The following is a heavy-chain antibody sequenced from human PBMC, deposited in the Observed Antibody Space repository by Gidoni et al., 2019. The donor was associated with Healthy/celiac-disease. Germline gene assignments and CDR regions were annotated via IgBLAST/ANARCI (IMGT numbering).Heavy chain of an antibody. CDR2: INHSGST. CDR3: ARLGCSGGSCYWFDP. CDR1: GGSFSGYY. Sequence: QVQLQQWGAGLLKPSETLSLTCAVYGGSFSGYYWSWIRQPPGKGLEWIGEINHSGSTNYNPSLKSRVTISVDTSKNQFSLKLSSVTAADTAVYYCARLGCSGGSCYWFDPWGQGTLVTVSS. D-gene: IGHD2-15*01. V-gene: IGHV4-34*01. J-gene: IGHJ5*02.